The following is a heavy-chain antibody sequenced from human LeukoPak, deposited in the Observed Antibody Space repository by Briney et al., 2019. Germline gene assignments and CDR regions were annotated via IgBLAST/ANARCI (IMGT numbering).Heavy chain of an antibody. V-gene: IGHV4-59*08. J-gene: IGHJ4*02. Sequence: SETLSLTCTVSGGSISSYYWSWIRQPPGKGLEWIGYIYYSGSTNYNPSLKSRVTISVDTSKNQFSLKLSSVTAADTAVYYCARQGYSRGILDYWGQGTLVSVSS. CDR3: ARQGYSRGILDY. D-gene: IGHD6-19*01. CDR2: IYYSGST. CDR1: GGSISSYY.